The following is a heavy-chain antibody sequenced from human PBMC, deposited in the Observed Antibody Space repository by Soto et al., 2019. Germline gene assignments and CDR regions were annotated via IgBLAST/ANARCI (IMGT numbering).Heavy chain of an antibody. CDR2: IYHSGST. CDR3: ARSQITIFGVSNGMDV. D-gene: IGHD3-3*01. Sequence: SETLSLTCAVSGGSISSGGYSWSWIRQPPGKGLEWIGYIYHSGSTYYNPSLKSRVTISVDRSKNQFSLKLSSVTAADTAVYYCARSQITIFGVSNGMDVWGQGTTVTVSS. CDR1: GGSISSGGYS. V-gene: IGHV4-30-2*01. J-gene: IGHJ6*02.